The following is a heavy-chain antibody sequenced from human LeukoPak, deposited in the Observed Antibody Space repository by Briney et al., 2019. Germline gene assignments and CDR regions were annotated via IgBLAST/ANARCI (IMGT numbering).Heavy chain of an antibody. V-gene: IGHV4-59*01. D-gene: IGHD3-3*01. CDR1: GGSISSYY. CDR3: ARGVTIFGVVSNWFDP. J-gene: IGHJ5*02. CDR2: IYYSGST. Sequence: SETLSLTCTVSGGSISSYYWSWIRQPPGKGLGWIGYIYYSGSTNYNPSLKSRVTISVDTSKNQFSLKLSSVTAADTAVYYCARGVTIFGVVSNWFDPWGQGTLVTVSS.